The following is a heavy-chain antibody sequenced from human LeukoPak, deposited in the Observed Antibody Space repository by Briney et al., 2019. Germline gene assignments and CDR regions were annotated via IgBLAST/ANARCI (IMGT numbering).Heavy chain of an antibody. Sequence: GGSLRLSCAVSGFTFSSYWMHWVRQAPGKGLVWVSRINSDGSSTTYADSVKGRFTISRDNAKNTLYLQMNSLRAEDTAVYYCARSPNCGGDCSWGQGTLVTVSS. V-gene: IGHV3-74*03. CDR2: INSDGSST. J-gene: IGHJ5*02. CDR1: GFTFSSYW. CDR3: ARSPNCGGDCS. D-gene: IGHD2-21*02.